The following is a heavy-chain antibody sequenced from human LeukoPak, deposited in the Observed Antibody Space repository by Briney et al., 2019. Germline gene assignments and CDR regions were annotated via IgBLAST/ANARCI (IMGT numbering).Heavy chain of an antibody. CDR3: AKVQYSSGYYPIDY. Sequence: GGSLRLSCAASGFTFSSYAMSWVRQAPGKGLEGVSAISGSGGSTYYADSVKGRFTISRDNSKNTLYLQMNSLRAEDTAVYYCAKVQYSSGYYPIDYWGQGTLVTVSS. D-gene: IGHD3-22*01. J-gene: IGHJ4*02. CDR2: ISGSGGST. V-gene: IGHV3-23*01. CDR1: GFTFSSYA.